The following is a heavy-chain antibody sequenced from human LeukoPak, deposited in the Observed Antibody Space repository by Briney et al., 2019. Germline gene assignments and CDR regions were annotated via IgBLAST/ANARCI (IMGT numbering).Heavy chain of an antibody. CDR3: ARDSSGWSKNY. CDR1: GFTFTTDA. Sequence: GGSLRLSCAASGFTFTTDAMTWVRQAPGKGLQWVSAISGSGGDTYYEDSVKGRFTISRDNSKNMMYLQMNSLRAEDTAVYYCARDSSGWSKNYWGQRTLVTVSS. V-gene: IGHV3-23*01. CDR2: ISGSGGDT. D-gene: IGHD6-19*01. J-gene: IGHJ4*02.